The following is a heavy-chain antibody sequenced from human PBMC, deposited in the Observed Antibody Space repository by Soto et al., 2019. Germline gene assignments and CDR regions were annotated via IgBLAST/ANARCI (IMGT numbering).Heavy chain of an antibody. V-gene: IGHV1-24*01. D-gene: IGHD6-13*01. Sequence: GASVKVSCKVSGYTLTELSMHWVRQAPGKGLEWMGGFDPEDGETIYAQKFQGRVTMTEDTSTDTAYMELSSLRSEDTAVYYCATVKFRPRTPDRIAAGTEYVDYWG. CDR3: ATVKFRPRTPDRIAAGTEYVDY. CDR1: GYTLTELS. J-gene: IGHJ4*01. CDR2: FDPEDGET.